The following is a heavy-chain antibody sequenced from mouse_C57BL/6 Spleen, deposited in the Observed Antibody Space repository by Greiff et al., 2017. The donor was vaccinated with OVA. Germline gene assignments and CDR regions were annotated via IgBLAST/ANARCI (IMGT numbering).Heavy chain of an antibody. J-gene: IGHJ3*01. CDR1: GYTFTSYW. Sequence: VQLQQPGAELVRPGSSVKLSCKASGYTFTSYWMHWVKQRPIQGLEWIGNIDPSDSETHYNQKFKDKATLTVDKSSSTVYSQLRSVKSEDSAVDNCARDDGYPSWFAYWGQGTLVTVSA. CDR3: ARDDGYPSWFAY. V-gene: IGHV1-52*01. CDR2: IDPSDSET. D-gene: IGHD2-3*01.